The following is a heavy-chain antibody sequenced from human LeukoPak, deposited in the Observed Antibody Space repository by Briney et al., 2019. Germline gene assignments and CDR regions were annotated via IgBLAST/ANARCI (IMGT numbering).Heavy chain of an antibody. J-gene: IGHJ6*02. CDR3: ARHLKWELLDYYGMDV. CDR1: GGSISSYY. CDR2: IYYSGST. Sequence: PSETLSLTCTVSGGSISSYYWSWIRQPPGKGLEWIGYIYYSGSTNYNPSLKSRVTISVDTSKNQFSLKLSSVTAADTAVYYCARHLKWELLDYYGMDVWGQGTTVTVSS. V-gene: IGHV4-59*08. D-gene: IGHD1-26*01.